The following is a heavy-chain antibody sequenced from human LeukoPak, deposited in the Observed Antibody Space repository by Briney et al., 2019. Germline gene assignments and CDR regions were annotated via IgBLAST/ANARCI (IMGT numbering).Heavy chain of an antibody. CDR3: MRGGRSAHFDY. V-gene: IGHV1-2*02. D-gene: IGHD1-26*01. J-gene: IGHJ4*02. Sequence: ASVKVSCKASGYTFTVHYFHWVRQAPGQGLEWMGWINPNTGATNYAQQFQGRVTMTRDTSISTVYMDLSRLTSDDTAVYFCMRGGRSAHFDYWGQGTLLTVSS. CDR2: INPNTGAT. CDR1: GYTFTVHY.